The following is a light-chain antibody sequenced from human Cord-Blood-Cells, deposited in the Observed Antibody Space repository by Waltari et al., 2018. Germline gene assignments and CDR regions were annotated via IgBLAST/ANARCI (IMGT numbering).Light chain of an antibody. CDR1: QSVSSSY. V-gene: IGKV3-20*01. J-gene: IGKJ1*01. CDR2: GAS. Sequence: EIVFPQSPGPLSLSPGERATLPCRASQSVSSSYLAWYQQKPGQAPRLLIYGASSRATGIPDRFSGSGSGTDFTLTISRLEPEDFAVYYCQQYGSSTWTFGQGP. CDR3: QQYGSSTWT.